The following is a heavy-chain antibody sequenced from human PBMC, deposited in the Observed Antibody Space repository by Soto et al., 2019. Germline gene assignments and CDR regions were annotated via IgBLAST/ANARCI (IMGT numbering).Heavy chain of an antibody. V-gene: IGHV4-59*01. CDR2: IYYSGST. J-gene: IGHJ4*02. Sequence: SETLSLTCTVSGGSISSYYWSWIRQPPGKGLEWIGYIYYSGSTNYNPSLKSRVTISVDTSKNQFSLKLSSVTAADTAVYYCAREWREYYDFWSGQAYYFDYWGRGTLVTVSS. CDR3: AREWREYYDFWSGQAYYFDY. CDR1: GGSISSYY. D-gene: IGHD3-3*01.